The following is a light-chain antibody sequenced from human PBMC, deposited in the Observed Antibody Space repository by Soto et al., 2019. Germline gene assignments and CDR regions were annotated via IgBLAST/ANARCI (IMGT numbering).Light chain of an antibody. Sequence: EIVMTQSPATLSVSPVEIAMLCFMASQSVSSNLAWYQPKPGQAPRLLIYGASTRATGIPARFSGSGSGTEFTLTISSLQSEDFAVYYCQQYNNWVFTCGPGTKGDI. CDR3: QQYNNWVFT. J-gene: IGKJ3*01. CDR1: QSVSSN. V-gene: IGKV3-15*01. CDR2: GAS.